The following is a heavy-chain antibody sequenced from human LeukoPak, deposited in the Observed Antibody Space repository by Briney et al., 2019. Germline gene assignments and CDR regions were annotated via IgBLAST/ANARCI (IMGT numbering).Heavy chain of an antibody. Sequence: SETLSLTCTVSGGSISSYYWSWIRQPPGKGLEWIGYIYYSGSTNYNPSLKSRVTISVDTSKNQFSLKLSPVTAADTAVYYCARSGSSWRRFDPWGQGTLVTVSS. D-gene: IGHD6-13*01. J-gene: IGHJ5*02. V-gene: IGHV4-59*01. CDR1: GGSISSYY. CDR2: IYYSGST. CDR3: ARSGSSWRRFDP.